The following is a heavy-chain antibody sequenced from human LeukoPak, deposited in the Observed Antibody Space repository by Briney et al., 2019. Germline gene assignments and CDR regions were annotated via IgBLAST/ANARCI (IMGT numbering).Heavy chain of an antibody. CDR2: IRYDGSNK. CDR3: AKDRRFLEWLFPYYMDV. D-gene: IGHD3-3*01. V-gene: IGHV3-30*02. CDR1: GFTFSSYG. J-gene: IGHJ6*03. Sequence: GGSLRLSCAASGFTFSSYGMHWVRQAPGKGLEWVAFIRYDGSNKYYADSVKGRFTISRDNSKNTLYLQMNSLRAEDTAVYYCAKDRRFLEWLFPYYMDVWGKGTTVTVSS.